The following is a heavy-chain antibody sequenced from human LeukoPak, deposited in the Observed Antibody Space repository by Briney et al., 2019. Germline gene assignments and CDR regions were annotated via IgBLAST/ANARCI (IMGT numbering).Heavy chain of an antibody. J-gene: IGHJ4*02. CDR2: ISYDGSNE. D-gene: IGHD6-19*01. Sequence: PGGSLRLSCSASGFAFSSDAMHWVRQAPGRGLEWLAVISYDGSNEDYAESVTGRFTISRDNSKSTLFLQMNSLRPEDTGVYYCARDLVYSSGWYAGELDHWGLGGPLFVSS. CDR1: GFAFSSDA. CDR3: ARDLVYSSGWYAGELDH. V-gene: IGHV3-30*04.